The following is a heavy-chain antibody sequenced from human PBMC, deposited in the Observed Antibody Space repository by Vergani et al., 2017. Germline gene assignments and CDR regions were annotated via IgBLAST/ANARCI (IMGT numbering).Heavy chain of an antibody. CDR3: ARDFNIVVVVAAPYYYGMDV. CDR2: INPSGGST. D-gene: IGHD2-15*01. J-gene: IGHJ6*02. CDR1: GYTFTSYY. V-gene: IGHV1-46*01. Sequence: QVQLVQSGAEVKKPGASVKVSCKASGYTFTSYYMHWVRQAPGQELEWMGIINPSGGSTSYAQKFQGRVTMTRETSTSTVYMELGSLRSEDTAVYYCARDFNIVVVVAAPYYYGMDVWGQGTTVTVSS.